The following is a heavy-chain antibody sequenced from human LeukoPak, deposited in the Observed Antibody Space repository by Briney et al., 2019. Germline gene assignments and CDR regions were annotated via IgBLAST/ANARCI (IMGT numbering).Heavy chain of an antibody. CDR1: GYSFTSYW. V-gene: IGHV5-51*01. Sequence: GESLKISCKGSGYSFTSYWIGWVRQMPGKGLEWMGIIYPGDSDTRYSPSFQGQVTISADKSISTAYLQWSSLKASDTAMYYCARRSKRGEDFWSGYYKGSVGYFDYWGQGTLVTVSS. J-gene: IGHJ4*02. D-gene: IGHD3-3*01. CDR3: ARRSKRGEDFWSGYYKGSVGYFDY. CDR2: IYPGDSDT.